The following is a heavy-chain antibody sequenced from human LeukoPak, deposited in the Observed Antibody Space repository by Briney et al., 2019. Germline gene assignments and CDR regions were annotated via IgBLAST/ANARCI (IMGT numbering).Heavy chain of an antibody. CDR3: ARGARYYYYYMDV. CDR2: ISGSGGST. Sequence: GGSLRLSCVASGFTLRSYVMSWVRQAPGKGLEWVSAISGSGGSTYYADSVKGRFTISRDNSKNTLYLQMNSLRAEDTAVYYCARGARYYYYYMDVWGKGTTVTVSS. CDR1: GFTLRSYV. V-gene: IGHV3-23*01. D-gene: IGHD6-6*01. J-gene: IGHJ6*03.